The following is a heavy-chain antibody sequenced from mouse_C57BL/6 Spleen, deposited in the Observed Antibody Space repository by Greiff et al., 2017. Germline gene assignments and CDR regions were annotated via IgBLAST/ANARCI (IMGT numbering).Heavy chain of an antibody. D-gene: IGHD4-1*02. CDR2: ISSGGSYT. CDR3: ARRNSYAMDY. J-gene: IGHJ4*01. V-gene: IGHV5-6*01. CDR1: GFTFSSYG. Sequence: EVHLVESGGDLVKPGGSLKLSCAASGFTFSSYGMSWVRQTPDKRLEWVATISSGGSYTYYPDSVKGRFTISRDNAKNTLYLQMSSLKSEDTAMYYCARRNSYAMDYWGQGTSVTVSS.